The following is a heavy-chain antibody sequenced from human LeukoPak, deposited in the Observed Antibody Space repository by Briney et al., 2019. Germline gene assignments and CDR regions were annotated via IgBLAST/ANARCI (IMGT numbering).Heavy chain of an antibody. Sequence: AGGSLRLSCAASGFTFSSYAMHWVRQAPGKGLEWVAVISYDGSNKYYADSVKGRFTISRDNSKNTLYLQMNSLRAEDTAVYYCARVWDGDPRGYYYGMDVWGQGTTVTVSS. CDR1: GFTFSSYA. CDR2: ISYDGSNK. V-gene: IGHV3-30*04. J-gene: IGHJ6*02. D-gene: IGHD4-17*01. CDR3: ARVWDGDPRGYYYGMDV.